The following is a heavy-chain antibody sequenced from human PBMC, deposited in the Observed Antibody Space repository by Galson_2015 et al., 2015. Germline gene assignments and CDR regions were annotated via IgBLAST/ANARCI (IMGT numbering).Heavy chain of an antibody. V-gene: IGHV2-5*02. CDR2: IYWDDDR. D-gene: IGHD2-2*01. CDR1: GFSLTTGGVG. J-gene: IGHJ4*02. Sequence: PALVKPTQTLTLTCTFSGFSLTTGGVGVGWIRPPPGKALEWLALIYWDDDRRYSPSLKRRLAITKDTSKNQVALTMTNMDPVDTATYYCAHRRELARSWSSIYFDHWGQGVLVTVSS. CDR3: AHRRELARSWSSIYFDH.